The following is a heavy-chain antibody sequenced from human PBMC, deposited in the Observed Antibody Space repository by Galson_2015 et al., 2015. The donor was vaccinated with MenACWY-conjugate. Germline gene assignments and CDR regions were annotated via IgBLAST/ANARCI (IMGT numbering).Heavy chain of an antibody. CDR2: NSSSGFTI. CDR3: ATRSGDGGGGYCFDD. J-gene: IGHJ4*02. Sequence: SLRLSCAASGFTFSSYEMNWVRQAPGKGLEWVSYNSSSGFTIYYADSVKGRFTISRDNAKNSLYLQMNSLRAEDSAVYYCATRSGDGGGGYCFDDWGQGTLVTVSS. CDR1: GFTFSSYE. D-gene: IGHD4-23*01. V-gene: IGHV3-48*03.